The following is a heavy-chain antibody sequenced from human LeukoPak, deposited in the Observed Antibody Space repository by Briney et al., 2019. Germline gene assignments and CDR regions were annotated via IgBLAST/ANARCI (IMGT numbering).Heavy chain of an antibody. CDR1: GFTFSNYA. CDR3: AKASLRYFDWFSDY. D-gene: IGHD3-9*01. V-gene: IGHV3-23*01. J-gene: IGHJ4*02. Sequence: QPGGSLRLSCAASGFTFSNYAMSWVRQAPGKGLEWVSGISLGTSDTYYADSVKGRFTISRDNSRTTLYLQMNSLRAEDTAVYSCAKASLRYFDWFSDYWGQGTLVTVSS. CDR2: ISLGTSDT.